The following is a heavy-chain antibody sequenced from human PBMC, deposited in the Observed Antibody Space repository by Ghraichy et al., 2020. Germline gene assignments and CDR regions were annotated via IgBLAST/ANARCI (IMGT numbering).Heavy chain of an antibody. D-gene: IGHD3-22*01. CDR2: IYYSGST. Sequence: SETLSLTCTVSGGSISSYYWSWIRQPPGKGLEWIGYIYYSGSTNYNPSLKRRVTISVDTSKNQFSLKLSSVTAADTAVYYCARDYYDSSGYHYGMDVWGQGTTVTVSS. CDR1: GGSISSYY. CDR3: ARDYYDSSGYHYGMDV. J-gene: IGHJ6*02. V-gene: IGHV4-59*01.